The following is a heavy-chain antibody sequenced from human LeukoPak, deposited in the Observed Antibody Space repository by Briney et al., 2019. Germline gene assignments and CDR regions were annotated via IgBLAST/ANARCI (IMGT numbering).Heavy chain of an antibody. V-gene: IGHV3-30*18. D-gene: IGHD6-13*01. CDR1: GFTFNSCA. CDR2: VSSDESIK. Sequence: PGGSLRLSCAASGFTFNSCAMHWVRQAPGKGLEWVAVVSSDESIKLYGDSVKGRFTISRDNSKNTLYLQMNSLRAEDTALYYCAKDVGSRSNIKNWFDPWGQGTLVTVSS. CDR3: AKDVGSRSNIKNWFDP. J-gene: IGHJ5*02.